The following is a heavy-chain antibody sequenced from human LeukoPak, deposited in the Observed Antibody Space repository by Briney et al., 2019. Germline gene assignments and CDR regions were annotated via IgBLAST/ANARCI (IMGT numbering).Heavy chain of an antibody. V-gene: IGHV1-18*01. D-gene: IGHD3-22*01. CDR1: GYTFTSYG. CDR2: ISAYNGNT. Sequence: GASVTVSCTASGYTFTSYGISWVRQAPGQGLERMGWISAYNGNTNYAQKLQGRVTMTTDTSTSTAYMELRSLRSDDTAVYYCARDKTYDSSGYYPDYWGQGALVTVSS. J-gene: IGHJ4*02. CDR3: ARDKTYDSSGYYPDY.